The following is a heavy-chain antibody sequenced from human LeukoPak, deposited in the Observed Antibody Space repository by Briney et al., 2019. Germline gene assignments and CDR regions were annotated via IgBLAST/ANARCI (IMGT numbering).Heavy chain of an antibody. Sequence: GGSPRLSCAASGFTFSSYEMNWVRQAPGKGLEWVSYISSSGSTIYYADSVKGRFTISRDNAKNSLYLQMNSLRAEDTAVYYCAKGMAAYGSGSLFDYWGQGTLVTVSS. CDR3: AKGMAAYGSGSLFDY. D-gene: IGHD3-10*01. V-gene: IGHV3-48*03. J-gene: IGHJ4*02. CDR2: ISSSGSTI. CDR1: GFTFSSYE.